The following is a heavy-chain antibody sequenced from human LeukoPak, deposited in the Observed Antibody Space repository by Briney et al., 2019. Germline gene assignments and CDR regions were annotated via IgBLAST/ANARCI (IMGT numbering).Heavy chain of an antibody. CDR1: GYTFTSYY. CDR3: ARDFGCGGDCGVDY. D-gene: IGHD2-21*02. CDR2: INPSGGST. J-gene: IGHJ4*02. Sequence: ASVKVSCKASGYTFTSYYMHWVRQAPGQGLEWMGIINPSGGSTTYAQRFQGRVTMTRDLSTSTVYMELSSLRSEDTAVYYCARDFGCGGDCGVDYWGQGTLVTVSS. V-gene: IGHV1-46*01.